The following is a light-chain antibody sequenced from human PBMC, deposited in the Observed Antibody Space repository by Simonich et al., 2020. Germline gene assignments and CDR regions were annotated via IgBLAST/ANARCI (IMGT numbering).Light chain of an antibody. V-gene: IGLV2-11*01. CDR3: CSYAGSYTLV. Sequence: SALTQPRSVSGSPGQSVTISCTGTSSAVGGYNYVSWSHKHPGKAPKLMIYDVSNRPSGVPDRFSGSKSGNTASLTISGLQAEDEADYYCCSYAGSYTLVFGGGTKLTVL. CDR1: SSAVGGYNY. J-gene: IGLJ2*01. CDR2: DVS.